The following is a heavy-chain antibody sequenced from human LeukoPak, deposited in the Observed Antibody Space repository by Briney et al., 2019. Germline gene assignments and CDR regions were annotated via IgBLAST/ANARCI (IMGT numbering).Heavy chain of an antibody. V-gene: IGHV3-21*01. D-gene: IGHD3-9*01. J-gene: IGHJ4*02. CDR1: GFTFSSYS. CDR3: ARDNDLLRYFDWPLDY. Sequence: PGGSLRLSCAASGFTFSSYSMNWVRQAPGKGLEWVSSISSSSSYIYYAGSVKGRFTSSRDNAKNSLYLQMNSLRAEDTAVYYCARDNDLLRYFDWPLDYWGQGTLVTVSS. CDR2: ISSSSSYI.